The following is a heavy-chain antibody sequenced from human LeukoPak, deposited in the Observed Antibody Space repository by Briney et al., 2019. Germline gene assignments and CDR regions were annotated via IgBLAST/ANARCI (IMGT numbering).Heavy chain of an antibody. V-gene: IGHV3-7*01. CDR3: SNKRDY. CDR1: GFTFSSHW. J-gene: IGHJ4*02. Sequence: GGSLRLSYTASGFTFSSHWMTWVRQAPGKGLEWVANTNEAGSGQNYVGSVKGRFTVSRDNAKNSLYLQMNSLRVEDTAIYYCSNKRDYWGQGTLVTVSS. CDR2: TNEAGSGQ.